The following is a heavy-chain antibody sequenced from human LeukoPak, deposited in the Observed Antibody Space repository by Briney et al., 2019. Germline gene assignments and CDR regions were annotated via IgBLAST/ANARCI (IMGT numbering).Heavy chain of an antibody. CDR3: ARRDYYGSGSYYDAFDI. Sequence: ASVKVSCKASGYTFTSYGISWVRQAPGQGLEWRGWITAYNGNTNYAQKLQGKVTMTTDTSTSTAYMELRSLRSDDTAVYYCARRDYYGSGSYYDAFDIWGEGTMVTVSS. V-gene: IGHV1-18*04. CDR1: GYTFTSYG. D-gene: IGHD3-10*01. CDR2: ITAYNGNT. J-gene: IGHJ3*02.